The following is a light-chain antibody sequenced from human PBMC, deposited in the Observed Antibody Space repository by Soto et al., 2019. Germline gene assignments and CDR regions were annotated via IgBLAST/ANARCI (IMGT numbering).Light chain of an antibody. CDR2: GAS. V-gene: IGKV1-39*01. CDR1: QPISNY. J-gene: IGKJ5*01. CDR3: QQTHAVPLT. Sequence: DVQMTQSPSSLSASVGDRVTITCRASQPISNYLNGYQQKAGEAPKVLIFGASSLQSGVPSKFSGSGYGTDFTLIINNLHPDDFATYYCQQTHAVPLTFGQGTRL.